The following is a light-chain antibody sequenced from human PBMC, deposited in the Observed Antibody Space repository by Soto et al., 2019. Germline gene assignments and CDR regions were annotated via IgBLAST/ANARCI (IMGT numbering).Light chain of an antibody. V-gene: IGKV1-5*03. CDR1: QSISSW. CDR2: QAS. Sequence: DIQMTQSPSTLSASVGDRVTITCRASQSISSWWAWYQQKPGKAPKLLIYQASNLESGVPSRFSGSGSGTEFTLTISSLQPDDFATYYCQQYKSYWTFGQGTKVEIK. CDR3: QQYKSYWT. J-gene: IGKJ1*01.